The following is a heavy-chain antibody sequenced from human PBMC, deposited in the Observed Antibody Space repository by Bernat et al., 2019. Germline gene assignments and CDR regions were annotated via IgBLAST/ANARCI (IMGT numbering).Heavy chain of an antibody. CDR1: GFTFSDYW. Sequence: EVQLVESGGGLVQPGVSLRLSCAASGFTFSDYWMSWVRQAPGKGLEWVANIKQDGSDKYYVDSVKGRFIVSRDNAKNSLFLQMNSLRAEDTAVYYCARGTSTSAPYMDVWGKGTTVTVSS. V-gene: IGHV3-7*05. CDR3: ARGTSTSAPYMDV. CDR2: IKQDGSDK. J-gene: IGHJ6*03.